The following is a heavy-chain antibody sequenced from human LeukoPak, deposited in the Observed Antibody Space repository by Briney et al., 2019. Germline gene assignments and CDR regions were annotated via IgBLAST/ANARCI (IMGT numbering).Heavy chain of an antibody. CDR3: AKYYYGLGRYGRYFDY. CDR2: ISGSGDST. D-gene: IGHD3-10*01. Sequence: QPGGSLRLSCAASGFPFSSYAMSWVRQAPGKGLEWVSSISGSGDSTFYADSVKGRFTISRDNSKNTLFVQMNSLRVEDTAVYYCAKYYYGLGRYGRYFDYWGQGTLVTVSS. V-gene: IGHV3-23*01. J-gene: IGHJ4*02. CDR1: GFPFSSYA.